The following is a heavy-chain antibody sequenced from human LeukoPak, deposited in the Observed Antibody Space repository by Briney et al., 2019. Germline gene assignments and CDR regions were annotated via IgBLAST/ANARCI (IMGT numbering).Heavy chain of an antibody. Sequence: GGSLRLSCVASGFTVSSHYMSWVRQTPGKGLEWVSAIYTDGSTYYAGSVKGRFTISRDNSENTLYLQMNSLRVEDTAVYYCARDRPAGGVGDFDHWGQGTLVTVSS. J-gene: IGHJ4*02. CDR3: ARDRPAGGVGDFDH. D-gene: IGHD3-16*01. CDR2: IYTDGST. V-gene: IGHV3-66*01. CDR1: GFTVSSHY.